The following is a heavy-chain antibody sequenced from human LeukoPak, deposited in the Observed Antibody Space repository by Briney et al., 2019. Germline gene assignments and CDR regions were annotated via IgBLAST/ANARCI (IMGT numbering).Heavy chain of an antibody. J-gene: IGHJ4*02. D-gene: IGHD6-19*01. CDR3: ARANKQWLPKGVLDY. CDR1: GFTFSSYA. Sequence: GGSLRLSCAASGFTFSSYAMSWVRQAPGKGLEWVSAISGSGGSTYYADSVKGRFTISRDNSKNTLYLQMNSLRAEDTAVYYCARANKQWLPKGVLDYWGQGTLVTVSS. CDR2: ISGSGGST. V-gene: IGHV3-23*01.